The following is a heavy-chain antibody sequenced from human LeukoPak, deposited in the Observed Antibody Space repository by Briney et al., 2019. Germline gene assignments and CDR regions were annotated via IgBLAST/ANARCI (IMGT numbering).Heavy chain of an antibody. CDR2: IWHDGSNS. CDR1: GFTFSTYG. D-gene: IGHD1-26*01. V-gene: IGHV3-33*01. CDR3: ARECSGSYLPYYYYYGMDV. J-gene: IGHJ6*02. Sequence: GGSLRLSCAASGFTFSTYGMHWVRQAPGKGLEWVAVIWHDGSNSYFGDSVKGRFTISRDNPENTLYLQMNSLRGEDTAVYYCARECSGSYLPYYYYYGMDVWGQGTTVTVPS.